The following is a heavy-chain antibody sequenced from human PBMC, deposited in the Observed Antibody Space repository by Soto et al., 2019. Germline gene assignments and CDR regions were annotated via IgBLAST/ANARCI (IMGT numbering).Heavy chain of an antibody. J-gene: IGHJ6*02. Sequence: SSGKVSCRASGGTCSSYAISWVRQAPGQGLEWMGGIIPILGTANYAQKFQGRVTITADESTSTAYMELSSLRSEDTAVYYCARTSSSSWYDYYYYYGMDVWGQ. CDR1: GGTCSSYA. V-gene: IGHV1-69*13. CDR3: ARTSSSSWYDYYYYYGMDV. D-gene: IGHD6-13*01. CDR2: IIPILGTA.